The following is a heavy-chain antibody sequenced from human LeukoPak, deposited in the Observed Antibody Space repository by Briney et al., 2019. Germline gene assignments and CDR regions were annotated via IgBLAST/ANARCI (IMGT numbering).Heavy chain of an antibody. Sequence: PGESLRLSCAASGFTVSSTYLTWVRQAPGKGLEWLSVIYSGGYTYYADSVKGRFFISRDISENMVYLQMNSLSVEDTAVYFCARGRPAHYFDSWGPGTLVTVS. CDR2: IYSGGYT. J-gene: IGHJ4*02. D-gene: IGHD6-6*01. CDR1: GFTVSSTY. CDR3: ARGRPAHYFDS. V-gene: IGHV3-66*01.